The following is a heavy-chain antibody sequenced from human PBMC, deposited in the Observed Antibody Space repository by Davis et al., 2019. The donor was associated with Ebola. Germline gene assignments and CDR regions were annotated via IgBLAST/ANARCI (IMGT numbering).Heavy chain of an antibody. J-gene: IGHJ4*02. V-gene: IGHV5-51*01. CDR3: ARLVTTRYYFDY. CDR2: IYPGDSDT. D-gene: IGHD4-11*01. CDR1: GYSFTSYW. Sequence: PGGSLRLSCKGSGYSFTSYWIGWVRQMPGKGLEWMGIIYPGDSDTRYSPSFQGQVTITADTSISTAYLQWSSLKASDTAMYYCARLVTTRYYFDYWGQGTLVTVSS.